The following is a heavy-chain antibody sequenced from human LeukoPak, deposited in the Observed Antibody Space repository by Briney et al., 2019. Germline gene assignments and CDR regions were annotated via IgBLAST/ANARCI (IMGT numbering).Heavy chain of an antibody. D-gene: IGHD6-19*01. CDR3: ARSSAWSPFDY. V-gene: IGHV4-61*08. CDR1: GGSVSSDGYY. J-gene: IGHJ4*02. Sequence: SETLSLTCTVSGGSVSSDGYYWSWIRQPPGKGLEWIGYISFSGNTNYNPSLKSRVTISLDTSKNQSSLKLSSVTATDTAVYYCARSSAWSPFDYWGQGTLVTVSS. CDR2: ISFSGNT.